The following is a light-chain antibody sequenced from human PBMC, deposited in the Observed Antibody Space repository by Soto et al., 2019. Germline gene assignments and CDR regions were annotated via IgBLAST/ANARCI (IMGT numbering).Light chain of an antibody. V-gene: IGKV1-27*01. CDR2: AAS. CDR3: QKYNSAPPWT. J-gene: IGKJ1*01. Sequence: DIPMTQSPSSLSASVGDRVTITCRASQGISNYLAWYQQKPGKVPKLLIYAASTLQSGVPSRFSGSGSGTDFTLTISSLQPEDVASDYCQKYNSAPPWTFGQGTKVEIK. CDR1: QGISNY.